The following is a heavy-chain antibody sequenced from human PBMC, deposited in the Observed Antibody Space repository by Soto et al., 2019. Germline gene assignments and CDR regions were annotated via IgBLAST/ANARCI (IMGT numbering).Heavy chain of an antibody. CDR3: AKGHYGSGASGVRGY. Sequence: GGSLRLSCAASGFTFDTFPMNWVRQAPGKGLEWVSGISDSGSNTYYADSVEGRFSISRDNSKKTLCLQMNSLRAEDTAVYFCAKGHYGSGASGVRGYWGQGTLVTVSS. CDR2: ISDSGSNT. V-gene: IGHV3-23*01. CDR1: GFTFDTFP. D-gene: IGHD3-10*01. J-gene: IGHJ4*02.